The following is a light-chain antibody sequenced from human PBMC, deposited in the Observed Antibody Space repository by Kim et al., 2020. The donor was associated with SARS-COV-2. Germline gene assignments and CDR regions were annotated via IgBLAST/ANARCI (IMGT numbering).Light chain of an antibody. CDR1: QSVSSY. CDR3: QQRSNWHQYT. J-gene: IGKJ2*01. CDR2: DAS. V-gene: IGKV3-11*01. Sequence: EIVLTQSPATLSLSPGERATLSCRASQSVSSYLAWYQQKPGQAPRLLIYDASNRATGIPARFSGSGSGTDFTLTISSLEPEDFAVYYCQQRSNWHQYTFGQGTKLEI.